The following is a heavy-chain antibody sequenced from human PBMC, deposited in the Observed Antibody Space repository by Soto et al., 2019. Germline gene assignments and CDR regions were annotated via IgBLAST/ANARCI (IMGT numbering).Heavy chain of an antibody. V-gene: IGHV3-23*01. CDR1: GFTFSSYA. J-gene: IGHJ4*02. CDR3: AKDSTSDGYSSSWYDY. Sequence: WGSLRLSCAASGFTFSSYAMSWVRQAPGKGLEWVSAISGSGGSTYYADSVKGRFTISRDNSKNTLYLQMNSLRAEDTAVYYCAKDSTSDGYSSSWYDYWGQGTLVTVSS. CDR2: ISGSGGST. D-gene: IGHD6-13*01.